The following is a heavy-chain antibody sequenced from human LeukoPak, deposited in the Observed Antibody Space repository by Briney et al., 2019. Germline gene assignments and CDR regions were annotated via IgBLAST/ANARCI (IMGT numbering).Heavy chain of an antibody. J-gene: IGHJ4*02. D-gene: IGHD2-2*01. CDR3: ARGVGGYCSSTSCYYFDY. CDR2: INPNSGGT. V-gene: IGHV1-2*02. Sequence: ASVKVSCKASGYTFTGYYMHWVRQAPGQGLEWMGWINPNSGGTKYAQRFQGRVTMTRDTSISTAYMELNSLRSDDTAVYHCARGVGGYCSSTSCYYFDYWGQGTLVTVSS. CDR1: GYTFTGYY.